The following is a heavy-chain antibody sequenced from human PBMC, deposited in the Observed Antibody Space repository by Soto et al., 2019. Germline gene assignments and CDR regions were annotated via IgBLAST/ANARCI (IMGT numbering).Heavy chain of an antibody. J-gene: IGHJ6*02. CDR3: ARDRNYYDSSGLYYYYYYGMDV. Sequence: QVQLVQSGAEVKKPGSSVKVSCKASGGTFSSYAISWVRQAPGQGLEWMGGIIPIFGTANYAQKFQGRVTITADKSTSTAYMELSSLRSEDTAVYYCARDRNYYDSSGLYYYYYYGMDVWGQGTTGTVSS. CDR1: GGTFSSYA. CDR2: IIPIFGTA. D-gene: IGHD3-22*01. V-gene: IGHV1-69*06.